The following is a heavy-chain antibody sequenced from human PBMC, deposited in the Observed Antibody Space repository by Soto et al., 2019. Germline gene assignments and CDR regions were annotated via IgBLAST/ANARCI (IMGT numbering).Heavy chain of an antibody. CDR1: GGTFSSYA. J-gene: IGHJ6*02. Sequence: QVQLVQSGAEVKKPGSAVKVSCTASGGTFSSYAISWVRQSPGQGLEWMGGISPIFGTANYAQKFQGRVTITADESTSPAYMELSSLRSEDTAVYYCARPSSIAERQDYYYGMYVWGQGTTVTVAS. V-gene: IGHV1-69*01. D-gene: IGHD6-6*01. CDR2: ISPIFGTA. CDR3: ARPSSIAERQDYYYGMYV.